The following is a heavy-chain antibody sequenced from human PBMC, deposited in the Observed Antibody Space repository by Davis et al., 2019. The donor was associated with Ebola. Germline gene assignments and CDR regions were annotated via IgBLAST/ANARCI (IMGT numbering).Heavy chain of an antibody. J-gene: IGHJ4*02. V-gene: IGHV3-48*04. D-gene: IGHD4-11*01. CDR3: ARDSDDYSFDY. CDR2: ISSTSSTI. Sequence: GESLKISCAASGFTFSTYSMNWVRQAPGKGLEWVSYISSTSSTIYYAESVKGRFTISRDNSKNTLYLQMNSLRPEDTAVYYCARDSDDYSFDYWGQGTLVTVSS. CDR1: GFTFSTYS.